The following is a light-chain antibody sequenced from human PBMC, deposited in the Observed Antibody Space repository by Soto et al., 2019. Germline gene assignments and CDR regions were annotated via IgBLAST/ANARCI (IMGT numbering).Light chain of an antibody. J-gene: IGKJ2*01. Sequence: IVLPQSPATLSLSPGERATLFCRASQSVSNYLAWYQQTPGQAPRLLIYDASNRAPGIPARFSGSGYGTDFTLTISSLEPEDVAVYYCQLRADWYTFGQGTKREIK. V-gene: IGKV3-11*01. CDR1: QSVSNY. CDR3: QLRADWYT. CDR2: DAS.